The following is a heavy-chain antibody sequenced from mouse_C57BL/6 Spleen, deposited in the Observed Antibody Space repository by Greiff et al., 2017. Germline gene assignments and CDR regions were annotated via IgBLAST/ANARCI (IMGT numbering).Heavy chain of an antibody. CDR2: IYPGNSDT. CDR1: GYTFTSYW. J-gene: IGHJ1*03. Sequence: VQLQQSGTVLARPGASVKMSCKTSGYTFTSYWMHWVKQRPGQGLEWIGAIYPGNSDTSYNQKFKGKAKLTAVTSASTAYMELSSLTNEDSAVYYGTGVYYYGSSDWYFDVWGTGTTVTVSS. CDR3: TGVYYYGSSDWYFDV. D-gene: IGHD1-1*01. V-gene: IGHV1-5*01.